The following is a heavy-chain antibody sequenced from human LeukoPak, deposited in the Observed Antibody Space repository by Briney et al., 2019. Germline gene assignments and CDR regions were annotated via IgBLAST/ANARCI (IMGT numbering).Heavy chain of an antibody. Sequence: GGSLRLSCAASGFTFSSYAMSWVRQAPGKGLEWVSSISSSSSYIYYADSVKGRFTISRDNAKNSLYLQMNSLRAEDTAVYYCAKIWAAGVGYFDYWGQGTLVTVSS. V-gene: IGHV3-21*04. J-gene: IGHJ4*02. CDR1: GFTFSSYA. CDR2: ISSSSSYI. CDR3: AKIWAAGVGYFDY. D-gene: IGHD1-26*01.